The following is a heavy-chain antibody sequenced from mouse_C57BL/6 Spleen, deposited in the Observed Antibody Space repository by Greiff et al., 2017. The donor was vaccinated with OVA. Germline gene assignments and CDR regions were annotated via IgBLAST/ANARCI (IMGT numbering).Heavy chain of an antibody. D-gene: IGHD4-1*01. CDR1: GYAFSSYW. V-gene: IGHV1-80*01. CDR3: ARGGTGTWYSDY. CDR2: IYPGDGDT. J-gene: IGHJ2*01. Sequence: VQLQESGAELVKPGASVKISCKASGYAFSSYWMNWVKQRPGKGLEWIGQIYPGDGDTNYNGKFKGKATLTADKSSSTAYMQLSSLTSEDSAVYFCARGGTGTWYSDYWGQGTTLTVSS.